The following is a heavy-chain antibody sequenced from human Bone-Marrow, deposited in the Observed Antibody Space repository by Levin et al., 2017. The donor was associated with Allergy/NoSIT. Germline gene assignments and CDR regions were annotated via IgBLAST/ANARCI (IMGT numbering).Heavy chain of an antibody. CDR3: ARDLRGGGFTIFYGMDV. CDR1: GFTFSKYP. Sequence: PGGSLRLSCTASGFTFSKYPIHWVCQTPGKGLEWVAVISYDGSRDFYADSVKGRFTISRDNFKDKVYLQMNSLRAEDTAVYYCARDLRGGGFTIFYGMDVWGQGTAVTVSS. V-gene: IGHV3-30-3*01. J-gene: IGHJ6*02. D-gene: IGHD3-3*01. CDR2: ISYDGSRD.